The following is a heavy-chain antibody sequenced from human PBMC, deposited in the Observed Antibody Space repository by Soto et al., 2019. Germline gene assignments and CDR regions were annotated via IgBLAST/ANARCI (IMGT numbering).Heavy chain of an antibody. CDR1: GYTFTSYG. CDR2: ISAYNGNT. CDR3: AIDRDSGRRDAFEI. Sequence: ASVKVSCKASGYTFTSYGISWVLQAPGQGLEWMGWISAYNGNTNYAQKLQGRVTMTTDTSTSTAYMELRSLRSDDTAVYYCAIDRDSGRRDAFEIWGQGTMVTVSS. D-gene: IGHD1-26*01. J-gene: IGHJ3*02. V-gene: IGHV1-18*04.